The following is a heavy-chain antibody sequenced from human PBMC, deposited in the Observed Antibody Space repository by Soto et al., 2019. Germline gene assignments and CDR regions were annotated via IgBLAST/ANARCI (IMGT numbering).Heavy chain of an antibody. D-gene: IGHD3-22*01. V-gene: IGHV1-58*01. CDR1: GFTFTSSA. J-gene: IGHJ5*02. CDR3: AAFITMIVASDWFDP. Sequence: SVKVSCKASGFTFTSSAVQWVRQARGQRLEWIGWIVVGSGNTNYAQKLQERVTITRDMSTSTAYMELSSLRSEDTAVYYCAAFITMIVASDWFDPWGQGTLVTVSS. CDR2: IVVGSGNT.